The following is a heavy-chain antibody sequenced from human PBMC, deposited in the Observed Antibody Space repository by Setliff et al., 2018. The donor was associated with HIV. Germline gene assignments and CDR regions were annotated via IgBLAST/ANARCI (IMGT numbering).Heavy chain of an antibody. Sequence: ASGGTFSSYAISWVRQAPGQGLEWMGRIIPFFGTANYAQKFQGRVTITADESTSTAYMELSSLRYEDTAVYYCARGTYTDYEVGDYWGQGTLVTVSS. CDR1: GGTFSSYA. V-gene: IGHV1-69*15. J-gene: IGHJ4*02. CDR3: ARGTYTDYEVGDY. CDR2: IIPFFGTA. D-gene: IGHD4-17*01.